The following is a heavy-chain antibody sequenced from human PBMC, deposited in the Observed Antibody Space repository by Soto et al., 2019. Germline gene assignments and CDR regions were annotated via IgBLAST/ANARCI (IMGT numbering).Heavy chain of an antibody. CDR3: ARGGYRTLAWFDP. CDR1: GGSISNYY. V-gene: IGHV4-59*03. CDR2: IYHSGTT. D-gene: IGHD5-18*01. J-gene: IGHJ5*02. Sequence: QVQVQESGPGLVKPSETLSLTCTVSGGSISNYYWSWIRQSPGKGLEWIANIYHSGTTNYNLSLKGRVSISIDSPKNQVSLRSKSVTAADTAVYYCARGGYRTLAWFDPWGQGTLVTVSS.